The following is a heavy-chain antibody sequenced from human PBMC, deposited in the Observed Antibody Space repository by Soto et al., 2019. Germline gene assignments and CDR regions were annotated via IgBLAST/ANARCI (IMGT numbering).Heavy chain of an antibody. J-gene: IGHJ6*03. CDR3: AKARDYGDPPYYYYMDV. CDR2: ISGSGGST. Sequence: GGSLRLSCAASGFTFSSYAMSWVRQAPGKGLEWVSAISGSGGSTYYADSVKGRFTISRDNSKNTLYLQMNSLRAEDTAVYYCAKARDYGDPPYYYYMDVWGKGTTVTVSS. V-gene: IGHV3-23*01. D-gene: IGHD4-17*01. CDR1: GFTFSSYA.